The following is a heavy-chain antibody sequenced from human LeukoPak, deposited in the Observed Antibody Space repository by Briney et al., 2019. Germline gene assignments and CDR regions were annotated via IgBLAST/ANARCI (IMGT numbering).Heavy chain of an antibody. D-gene: IGHD5-12*01. J-gene: IGHJ4*02. CDR3: AKGATLGGYDYESLDY. V-gene: IGHV3-30*18. CDR1: GFTFSSYG. Sequence: GRSLRLSCAASGFTFSSYGMHWVRQAPGKGLEWVAVISYDGSNKYYADSVKGRFTISRDNSKNTLYLQMNSLRAEDTAVYYCAKGATLGGYDYESLDYWGQGTLVTVSS. CDR2: ISYDGSNK.